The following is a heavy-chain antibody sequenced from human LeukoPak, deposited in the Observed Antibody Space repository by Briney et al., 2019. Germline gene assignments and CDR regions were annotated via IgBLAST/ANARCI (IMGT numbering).Heavy chain of an antibody. CDR3: ARGFNYYDSSGYYGPRYFDY. CDR1: GFTVSSNY. V-gene: IGHV3-53*01. D-gene: IGHD3-22*01. J-gene: IGHJ4*02. Sequence: GGSLRLCCAASGFTVSSNYMRWVRQAPGKGLEWVSVIYSGGSTYYADSVKGRFTISRDNSKNTLYLQMNSLRAEDTAVYYCARGFNYYDSSGYYGPRYFDYWGQGTLVTVSS. CDR2: IYSGGST.